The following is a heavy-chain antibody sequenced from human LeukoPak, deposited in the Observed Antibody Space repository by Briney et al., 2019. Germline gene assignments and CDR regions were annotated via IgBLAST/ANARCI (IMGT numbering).Heavy chain of an antibody. CDR2: INHNGNVN. CDR1: GFTFSSYW. V-gene: IGHV3-7*03. J-gene: IGHJ6*02. D-gene: IGHD3-16*01. CDR3: ARGGGLDV. Sequence: GGSLRLSCAASGFTFSSYWMNWARQAPGKGLEWVASINHNGNVNYYVDSVKGRFTIPRDNAKNSLYLQMSNLRADDTAVYFCARGGGLDVWGQGATVTVSS.